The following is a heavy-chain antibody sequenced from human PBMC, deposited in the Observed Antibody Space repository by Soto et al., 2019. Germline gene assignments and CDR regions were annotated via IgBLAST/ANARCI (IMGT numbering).Heavy chain of an antibody. J-gene: IGHJ6*03. CDR1: GFTFSDYY. D-gene: IGHD2-2*01. CDR3: ARDVRLVVPAVDNYYMDV. CDR2: ISSSGSTI. V-gene: IGHV3-11*01. Sequence: GGSLRLSCAASGFTFSDYYMSWIRQAPGKGLEWVSYISSSGSTIYYADSVKGRFTISRDNAKNSLYLQMNSLRAEDTAVYYCARDVRLVVPAVDNYYMDVWGKGTTVTVSS.